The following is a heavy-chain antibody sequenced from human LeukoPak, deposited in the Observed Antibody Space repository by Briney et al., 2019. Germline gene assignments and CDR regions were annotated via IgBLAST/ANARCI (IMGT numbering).Heavy chain of an antibody. J-gene: IGHJ4*02. V-gene: IGHV1-2*02. D-gene: IGHD2-2*01. Sequence: APVKVSCKASGYTFTGYYMHWVRQAPGQGLEWMGWINPNSGGTNYAQKFQGRVTMTRDTSISTAYMELSRLRSDDTAVYYCARIGGYCSGTSCYRRDFDYWGQGTLVTVSS. CDR3: ARIGGYCSGTSCYRRDFDY. CDR1: GYTFTGYY. CDR2: INPNSGGT.